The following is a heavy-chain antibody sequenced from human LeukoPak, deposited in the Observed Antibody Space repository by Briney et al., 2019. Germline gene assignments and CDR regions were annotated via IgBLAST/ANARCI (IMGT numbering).Heavy chain of an antibody. CDR3: ARGGRMTTDAFDI. D-gene: IGHD4-17*01. J-gene: IGHJ3*02. Sequence: ASVKVSCKASGYTFTGYYMHWVRQAPGQGLEWMGWINPSSGGTNYAQKFQGRVTMTRDTSISTAYMELSRLRSDDTAVYYCARGGRMTTDAFDIWGQGTMVTVSS. V-gene: IGHV1-2*02. CDR1: GYTFTGYY. CDR2: INPSSGGT.